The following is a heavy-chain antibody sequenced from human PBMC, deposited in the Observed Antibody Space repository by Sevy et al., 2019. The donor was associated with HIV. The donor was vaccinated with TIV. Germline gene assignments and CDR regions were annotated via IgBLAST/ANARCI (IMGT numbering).Heavy chain of an antibody. Sequence: GGSLRLSCAATGFSFSSYEMNWVRQAPGKGLEWVSYISNSGVSIYYSDSVKGRLTISRDNARNSLYLQMKSLRAEDTAVYYCARDLPPSATTVAHFDYWGQGTLVTVSS. CDR2: ISNSGVSI. CDR1: GFSFSSYE. V-gene: IGHV3-48*03. CDR3: ARDLPPSATTVAHFDY. D-gene: IGHD4-17*01. J-gene: IGHJ4*02.